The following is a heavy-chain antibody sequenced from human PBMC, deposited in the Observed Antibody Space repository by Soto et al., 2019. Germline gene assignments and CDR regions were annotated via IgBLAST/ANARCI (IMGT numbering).Heavy chain of an antibody. D-gene: IGHD3-16*01. CDR1: GFTFSVNG. V-gene: IGHV3-33*01. CDR3: ARDVLGNAYKTLDY. CDR2: IWNDGSKK. Sequence: QVRLVESGGGVVQPGRSLRLSCAGSGFTFSVNGIHWVRQAPGKGLEWVAVIWNDGSKKYYVDSVKVRFTVSRDNSKDTAYLQMNMLRAEDTAVYYCARDVLGNAYKTLDYWGQGTLVTVSS. J-gene: IGHJ4*02.